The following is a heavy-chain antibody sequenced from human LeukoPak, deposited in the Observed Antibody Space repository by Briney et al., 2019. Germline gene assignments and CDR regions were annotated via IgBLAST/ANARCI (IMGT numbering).Heavy chain of an antibody. J-gene: IGHJ4*02. CDR2: INHSGST. CDR1: GGSISSYY. CDR3: ARAPNGNYKIDY. D-gene: IGHD1-7*01. Sequence: KPSETLSLTCTVSGGSISSYYWSWIRQPPGKGLEWIGEINHSGSTNYNPSLKSRVTISVDTSKNQFSLKLSSVTAADTAVYYCARAPNGNYKIDYWGQETLVTVSS. V-gene: IGHV4-34*01.